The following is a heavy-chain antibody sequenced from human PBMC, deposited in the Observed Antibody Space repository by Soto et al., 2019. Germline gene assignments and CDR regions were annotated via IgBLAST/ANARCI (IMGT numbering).Heavy chain of an antibody. D-gene: IGHD6-6*01. Sequence: TSVKVSCKASGGTFSSYTISWVRQAPGQGLEWMGRIIPILGIANYAQKFQGRVTITADESTSTAYMELSSLRSEDTAVYYCAVAARKHPDKAFDIWGKGTMVTV. CDR1: GGTFSSYT. V-gene: IGHV1-69*02. J-gene: IGHJ3*02. CDR2: IIPILGIA. CDR3: AVAARKHPDKAFDI.